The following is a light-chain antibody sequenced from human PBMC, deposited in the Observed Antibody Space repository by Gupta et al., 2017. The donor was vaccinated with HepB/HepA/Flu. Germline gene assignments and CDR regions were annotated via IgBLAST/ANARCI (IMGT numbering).Light chain of an antibody. CDR2: YNH. CDR3: AAWDDSRNGVV. V-gene: IGLV1-44*01. Sequence: LSQPRSQARTPGHTFTISCSGSTTNFGSNTVHWYQVLPGMAPRLLVYYNHQRPSGVPDRFFGSKSGTSASLAITGLQSDDEADYYCAAWDDSRNGVVFGGGTRLTVL. CDR1: TTNFGSNT. J-gene: IGLJ2*01.